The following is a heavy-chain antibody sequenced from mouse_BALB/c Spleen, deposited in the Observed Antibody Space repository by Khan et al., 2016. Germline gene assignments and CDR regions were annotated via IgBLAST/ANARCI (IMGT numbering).Heavy chain of an antibody. CDR1: GYSITSDYA. D-gene: IGHD1-2*01. CDR3: TRSPTATRYFDV. Sequence: VQLQQSGPGLVKPSQSLSLTCTVTGYSITSDYAWNWIRQFPGNKLEWMGYIRYSGSTTYNPSLNSRISITRDTSKNQFFLQLYSVTTEDTATYYCTRSPTATRYFDVWGAGTTVTVSS. CDR2: IRYSGST. V-gene: IGHV3-2*02. J-gene: IGHJ1*01.